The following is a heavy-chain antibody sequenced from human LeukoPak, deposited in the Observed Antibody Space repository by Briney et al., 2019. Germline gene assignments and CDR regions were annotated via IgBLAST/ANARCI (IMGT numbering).Heavy chain of an antibody. CDR1: GFTFSNHA. V-gene: IGHV3-23*01. CDR2: LSGSGVST. D-gene: IGHD6-6*01. CDR3: AKMGGFSSSFPFDY. Sequence: HPGGSLRLSCAASGFTFSNHAMSWVRQAPGKGLEWVSGLSGSGVSTYYADSVKGRFTISRDNSKNTLFLQMNSLRAEDTAVYYCAKMGGFSSSFPFDYWGQGTLVTVSS. J-gene: IGHJ4*02.